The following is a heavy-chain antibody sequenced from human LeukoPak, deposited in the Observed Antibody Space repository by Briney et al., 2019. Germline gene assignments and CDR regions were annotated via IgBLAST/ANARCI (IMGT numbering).Heavy chain of an antibody. CDR3: ARVGCSGGSCFPDY. V-gene: IGHV4-4*07. Sequence: SETLSLTCTVSGGSISSYYCSWIRQPAGKGLEWIGRIYTSGSTNYNPSLKSRVTMSVDTSKNQFSLKLSSVTAADTAVYYCARVGCSGGSCFPDYWGQGTLVTVSS. D-gene: IGHD2-15*01. CDR2: IYTSGST. J-gene: IGHJ4*02. CDR1: GGSISSYY.